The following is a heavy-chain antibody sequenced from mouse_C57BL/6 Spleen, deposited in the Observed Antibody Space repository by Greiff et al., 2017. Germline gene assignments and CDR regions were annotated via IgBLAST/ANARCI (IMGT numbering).Heavy chain of an antibody. CDR2: IHPNRGST. CDR3: ERSGCDYDGYAMDY. V-gene: IGHV1-64*01. CDR1: GYTFTSYC. D-gene: IGHD2-4*01. Sequence: QVQLQQPGAELVKPGASVKLSCKASGYTFTSYCMHWVKQRPGQGLEWIGMIHPNRGSTNYNEKFKSKATLTVDNSSSTAYMQLSSLTSEDSAVYDCERSGCDYDGYAMDYWGQGTSVTVSS. J-gene: IGHJ4*01.